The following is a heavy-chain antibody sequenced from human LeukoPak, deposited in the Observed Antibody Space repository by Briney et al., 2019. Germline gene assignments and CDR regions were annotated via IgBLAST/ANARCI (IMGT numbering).Heavy chain of an antibody. D-gene: IGHD5-24*01. V-gene: IGHV4-59*01. Sequence: PSETLSLTCTVSGGSMTSYYWSWSRQPPGKGLEWIGYIYNSGSPNYNPSLKSRVTISVDTSKKQFSLKLSSGTAADTAVYYCAKITDGRDGYNYYYGMDVWGQGTTVTVSS. CDR3: AKITDGRDGYNYYYGMDV. J-gene: IGHJ6*02. CDR2: IYNSGSP. CDR1: GGSMTSYY.